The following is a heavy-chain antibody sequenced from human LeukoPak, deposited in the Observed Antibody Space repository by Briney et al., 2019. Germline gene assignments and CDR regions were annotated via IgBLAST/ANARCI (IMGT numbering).Heavy chain of an antibody. Sequence: GGSLRLSCAASGFTFSNYWVRQAPEKGLVWVSGIKSDGSRTYYADSVKGRFTISRDNAKNTVFLQMNSLRVEDMAVYYCSTVFDYWGQGTLVTVSS. CDR2: IKSDGSRT. CDR3: STVFDY. V-gene: IGHV3-74*01. J-gene: IGHJ4*02. CDR1: GFTFSNYW. D-gene: IGHD4-17*01.